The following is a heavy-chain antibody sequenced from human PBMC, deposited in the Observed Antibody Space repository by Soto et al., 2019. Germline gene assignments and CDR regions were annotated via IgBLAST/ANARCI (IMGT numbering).Heavy chain of an antibody. CDR1: GGSISGSY. D-gene: IGHD2-15*01. CDR3: ARDHRHCSGGSCYLWEY. V-gene: IGHV4-59*01. CDR2: FTYSGTT. J-gene: IGHJ4*02. Sequence: SETLSLTCTVSGGSISGSYWGWIRQLPGKGLEWIGYFTYSGTTNYNPSLKSRVTISVDTSKNQFFLKLGSVTTADTAIYYCARDHRHCSGGSCYLWEYWGQGALVTVSS.